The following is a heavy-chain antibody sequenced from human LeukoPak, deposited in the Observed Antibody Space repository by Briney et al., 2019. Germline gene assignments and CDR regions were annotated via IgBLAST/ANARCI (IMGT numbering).Heavy chain of an antibody. CDR2: INHSGST. CDR1: GGSFSGYY. CDR3: ARHVRNKPYSSGWYGIQFDP. J-gene: IGHJ5*02. D-gene: IGHD6-19*01. V-gene: IGHV4-34*01. Sequence: SETLSLTCAVYGGSFSGYYWSWIRQPPGKGLEWIGEINHSGSTNYNPSLKSRVTISVDTSKNQFSLKLSSVTAADTAVYYCARHVRNKPYSSGWYGIQFDPWGQGTLVTVSS.